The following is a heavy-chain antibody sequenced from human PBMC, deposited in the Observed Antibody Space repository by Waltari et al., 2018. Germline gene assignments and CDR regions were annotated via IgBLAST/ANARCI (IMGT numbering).Heavy chain of an antibody. J-gene: IGHJ4*02. V-gene: IGHV4-34*01. CDR1: GGSFSGYY. CDR2: INHSGST. Sequence: QVQLQQWGAGLLKPSETLSLTCAVYGGSFSGYYWSWIRQPPGKGLEWIWEINHSGSTNYNPSLKSRVTISVDTSKNQFSLKLSSVTAADTAVYYCARRGGLRGYREYFDYWGQGTLVTVSS. D-gene: IGHD5-18*01. CDR3: ARRGGLRGYREYFDY.